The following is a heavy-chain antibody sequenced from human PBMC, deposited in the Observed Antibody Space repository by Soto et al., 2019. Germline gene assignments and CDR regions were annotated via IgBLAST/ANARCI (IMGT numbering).Heavy chain of an antibody. CDR3: ARIRLSYYYDSSGYQYYYYYGMDV. D-gene: IGHD3-22*01. CDR2: IFSNDEK. Sequence: QVTLKESGPVLVKPTETLTLTCTVSGFSLSNARMGVSWIRQPPGKALEWLAHIFSNDEKSYSTSLKSRLTSSKDTSNIQVVLTRTNMDPVDTATYYCARIRLSYYYDSSGYQYYYYYGMDVWGQGTTVTVSS. CDR1: GFSLSNARMG. V-gene: IGHV2-26*01. J-gene: IGHJ6*02.